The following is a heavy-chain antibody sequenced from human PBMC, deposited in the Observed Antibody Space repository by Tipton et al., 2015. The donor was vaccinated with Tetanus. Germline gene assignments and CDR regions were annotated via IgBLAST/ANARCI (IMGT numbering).Heavy chain of an antibody. V-gene: IGHV4-59*12. CDR3: ARSFSASQCGRTNCWANWFDP. Sequence: TLSLTCSVSGGFISSYYWTWIRQPPGRGLEWIGSIYFSGTTYYNPSLKSRVYISVETSKNQFSLKLSSVTAADTAVYYCARSFSASQCGRTNCWANWFDPWGQGTLVTVPS. CDR1: GGFISSYY. D-gene: IGHD2-15*01. J-gene: IGHJ5*02. CDR2: IYFSGTT.